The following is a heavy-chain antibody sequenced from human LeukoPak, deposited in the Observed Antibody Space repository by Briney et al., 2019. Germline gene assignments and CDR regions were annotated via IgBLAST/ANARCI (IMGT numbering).Heavy chain of an antibody. V-gene: IGHV1-69*01. CDR1: GGTFNSYT. Sequence: SVKVSCKASGGTFNSYTISWVRQAPGQGLQWMGGITPIFGTANYAQKFQGRVTITADESTSTAYLELSSLRSEDTAVYYCASNPTYYYDSSGYYHFDYWGQGTLVTVSS. CDR2: ITPIFGTA. J-gene: IGHJ4*02. D-gene: IGHD3-22*01. CDR3: ASNPTYYYDSSGYYHFDY.